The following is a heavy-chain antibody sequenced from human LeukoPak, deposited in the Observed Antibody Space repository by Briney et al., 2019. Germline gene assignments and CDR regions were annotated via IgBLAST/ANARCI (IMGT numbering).Heavy chain of an antibody. J-gene: IGHJ4*02. CDR1: GGSISSYY. CDR3: ATSYYDSSGYYYPFDY. CDR2: IYYSGST. D-gene: IGHD3-22*01. Sequence: SETLSLPCTVSGGSISSYYWSWIRQPPGKGLEWIGYIYYSGSTNYNPSLKSRVTISVDTSKNQFSLKLSSVTAADTAVYYCATSYYDSSGYYYPFDYWGQGPLVTVSS. V-gene: IGHV4-59*01.